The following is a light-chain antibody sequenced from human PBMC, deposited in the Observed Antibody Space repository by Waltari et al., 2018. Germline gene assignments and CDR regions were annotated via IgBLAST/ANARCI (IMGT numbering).Light chain of an antibody. V-gene: IGKV3-11*01. J-gene: IGKJ4*01. CDR2: DAS. Sequence: EIVLTQSPATLSLSPGERAPLPCRASQSVSTYLAWFQQKPGQAPRLLIYDASNRATGIPARFSGSGSGTDFTLTISGLEPEDFAVYYCQQRSRWPLTFGGGTKVEIK. CDR1: QSVSTY. CDR3: QQRSRWPLT.